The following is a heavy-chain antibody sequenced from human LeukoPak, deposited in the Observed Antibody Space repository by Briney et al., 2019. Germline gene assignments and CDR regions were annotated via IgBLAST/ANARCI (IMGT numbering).Heavy chain of an antibody. V-gene: IGHV1-69*13. Sequence: ASVKVSCRASVGTFSSYAISWVRQAPGQGLEWMGGIIPIFGTANYAQKFQGRVTITADESTRTAYMELSSLRSEDTAVYYCAYYYDSSGYYGQYWGQGTLVVVSS. CDR1: VGTFSSYA. CDR2: IIPIFGTA. D-gene: IGHD3-22*01. J-gene: IGHJ4*02. CDR3: AYYYDSSGYYGQY.